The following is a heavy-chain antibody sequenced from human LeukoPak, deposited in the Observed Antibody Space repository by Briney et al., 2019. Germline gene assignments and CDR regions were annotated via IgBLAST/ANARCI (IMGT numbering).Heavy chain of an antibody. J-gene: IGHJ4*02. CDR1: GFTFSSYE. CDR3: STGGPMGSS. V-gene: IGHV3-7*01. D-gene: IGHD3-10*01. CDR2: IKEDGSQK. Sequence: QTGGSLRLSCAASGFTFSSYEMNWVRQAPGKGLEWVAAIKEDGSQKDYVASVRGRFTVSRDNARNSLYLQMSSLRPDDTAVYYCSTGGPMGSSWGRGTLVIVS.